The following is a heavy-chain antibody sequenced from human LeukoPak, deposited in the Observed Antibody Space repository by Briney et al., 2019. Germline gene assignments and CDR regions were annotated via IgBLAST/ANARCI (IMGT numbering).Heavy chain of an antibody. CDR3: ARDHDWNPQHFDY. CDR2: INPNSGGT. D-gene: IGHD1-1*01. J-gene: IGHJ4*02. V-gene: IGHV1-2*02. Sequence: ASVKVSCKACGYTFTGYYMQWVRQAPGQGLEGMGWINPNSGGTNYAQKFQGRVTMTRETSISTAYMELSRLRSDDTAVYYCARDHDWNPQHFDYWGQGTLVTVSS. CDR1: GYTFTGYY.